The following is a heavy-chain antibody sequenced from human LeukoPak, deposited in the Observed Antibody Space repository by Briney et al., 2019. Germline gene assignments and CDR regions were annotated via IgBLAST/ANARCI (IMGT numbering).Heavy chain of an antibody. CDR2: IYYRGST. D-gene: IGHD6-13*01. V-gene: IGHV4-39*07. CDR1: GGSISSSSYY. Sequence: SETLSLTCTVSGGSISSSSYYWGWIRQPPGKGLEWIGSIYYRGSTYYNPSLKSRVTISVDTSKNQFSLMLNSVTAADTAVYYCARESRRIAAAGPSYYMDVWGRGTTVTVSS. J-gene: IGHJ6*03. CDR3: ARESRRIAAAGPSYYMDV.